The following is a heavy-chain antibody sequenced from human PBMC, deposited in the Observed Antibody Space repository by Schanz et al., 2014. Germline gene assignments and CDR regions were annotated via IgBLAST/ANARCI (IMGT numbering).Heavy chain of an antibody. CDR1: GFTFSSYG. J-gene: IGHJ4*02. CDR2: MSYDGSIK. CDR3: ARGRRYCSGGSCLAFDY. D-gene: IGHD2-15*01. V-gene: IGHV3-30*03. Sequence: QVQLVESGGGVVQPGRSLRLSCAASGFTFSSYGMHWVRQAPGKGLEWVAAMSYDGSIKYYGDSVKGRFTISRDNSKNTLYLHMNTLRSEDAAVYYCARGRRYCSGGSCLAFDYWGQGTLVTVSS.